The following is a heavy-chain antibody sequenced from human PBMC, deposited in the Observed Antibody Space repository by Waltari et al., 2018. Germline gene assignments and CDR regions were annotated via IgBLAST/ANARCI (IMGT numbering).Heavy chain of an antibody. V-gene: IGHV4-4*07. D-gene: IGHD3-3*01. J-gene: IGHJ6*03. Sequence: QVQLQESGPGLVKPSETLSLTCTVSGDSISNYYWNWIRQPAGKGLEWIGRIYITGSPHYNPSLQRRVTRSLYTSKTQISLKMTAVTAADTAVYFWAREAQATDFWRSHEQHYYYYYMDVWGKGTTVTISS. CDR2: IYITGSP. CDR3: AREAQATDFWRSHEQHYYYYYMDV. CDR1: GDSISNYY.